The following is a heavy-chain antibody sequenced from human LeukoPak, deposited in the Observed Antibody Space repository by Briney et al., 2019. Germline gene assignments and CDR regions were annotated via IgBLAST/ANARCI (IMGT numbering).Heavy chain of an antibody. D-gene: IGHD2-21*01. CDR1: GYTFTSYG. V-gene: IGHV1-18*01. CDR3: ARDSLCSYCGGDCYSN. Sequence: ASVKVSCKASGYTFTSYGISWVRQAPGQGLEWMGWISAYNGNTNYAQKLQGRVTMTTDTSTSTAYMELRSLRSDDTAVYYCARDSLCSYCGGDCYSNWGQGTLVTVSS. CDR2: ISAYNGNT. J-gene: IGHJ4*02.